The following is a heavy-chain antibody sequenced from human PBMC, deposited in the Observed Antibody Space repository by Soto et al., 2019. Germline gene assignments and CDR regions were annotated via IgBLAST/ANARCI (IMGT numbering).Heavy chain of an antibody. D-gene: IGHD6-13*01. CDR1: GFTFSSYA. J-gene: IGHJ6*02. Sequence: ESGGGVVQPGRSLRLSCAASGFTFSSYAMHWVRQAPGKGLEWVAVISYDGSNKYYADSVKGRFTISRDNSKNTLYLQMNSLRAEDTAVYYCARDRYSSSWYYYYGMDVWGQGTTVTVSS. CDR2: ISYDGSNK. CDR3: ARDRYSSSWYYYYGMDV. V-gene: IGHV3-30-3*01.